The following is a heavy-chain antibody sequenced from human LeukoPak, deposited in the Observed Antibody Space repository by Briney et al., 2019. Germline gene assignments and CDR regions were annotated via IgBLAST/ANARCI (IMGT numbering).Heavy chain of an antibody. V-gene: IGHV3-30*02. CDR3: AKDKSYSSGYSDY. CDR1: GFTFSSYG. D-gene: IGHD3-22*01. J-gene: IGHJ4*02. Sequence: PGGSLRLSSVASGFTFSSYGMHWVRQAPGKGLEWVAFIRYDGSNKYYADSVKGRFTISRDNSKDTLYLQMNSLRAEDTAVYYCAKDKSYSSGYSDYWGQGTLVTVSS. CDR2: IRYDGSNK.